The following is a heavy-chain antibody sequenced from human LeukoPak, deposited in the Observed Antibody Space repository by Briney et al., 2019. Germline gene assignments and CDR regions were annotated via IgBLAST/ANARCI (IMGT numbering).Heavy chain of an antibody. CDR1: GFTFDDYA. J-gene: IGHJ4*02. D-gene: IGHD3-10*01. CDR3: ARSVELVRGYFDY. V-gene: IGHV3-9*01. Sequence: GGSLRLSRAASGFTFDDYAMQWVRQAPGKGLEWVSNISWNSDSVGYADSVKGRFTISRDNARNSLYLQMNSLRAEDTALYYCARSVELVRGYFDYWGQGALVTVSS. CDR2: ISWNSDSV.